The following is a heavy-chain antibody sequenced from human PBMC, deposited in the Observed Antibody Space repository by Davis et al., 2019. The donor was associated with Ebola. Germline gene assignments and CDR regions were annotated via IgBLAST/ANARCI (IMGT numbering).Heavy chain of an antibody. CDR3: AREHLLLWFGELTVACGMDV. V-gene: IGHV3-7*03. D-gene: IGHD3-10*01. Sequence: GGSLRLSCAASGFTFSSSWMSWIRQAPGKGLEWVANIKQDGSEKYYVDSVKGRFTISRDNAKNSLYLQMNSLRAEDTAVYYCAREHLLLWFGELTVACGMDVWGQGTTVTVSS. CDR2: IKQDGSEK. J-gene: IGHJ6*02. CDR1: GFTFSSSW.